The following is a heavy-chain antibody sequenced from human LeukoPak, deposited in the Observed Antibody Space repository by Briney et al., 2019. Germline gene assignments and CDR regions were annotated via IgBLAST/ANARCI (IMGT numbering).Heavy chain of an antibody. D-gene: IGHD6-19*01. Sequence: PGGSLRLSCAASGFTFSSYWMSWVRQAPGKGLEWVANIKQDGREKYYVDSVKGRFTISRDNSKNTLYLQMNSLRAEDTAVYYCAKCGLYSSGCIAFDYWGQGTLVTVSS. J-gene: IGHJ4*02. V-gene: IGHV3-7*03. CDR1: GFTFSSYW. CDR2: IKQDGREK. CDR3: AKCGLYSSGCIAFDY.